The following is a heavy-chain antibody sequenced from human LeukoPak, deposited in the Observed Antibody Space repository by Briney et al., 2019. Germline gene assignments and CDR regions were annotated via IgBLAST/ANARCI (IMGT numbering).Heavy chain of an antibody. CDR3: ATRNVDTAKGRPDYYYYYGMDV. Sequence: SETLSLTCTVSGGSISSSSYYWGWIRQPPGKGLEWIGSIYYSGSTYYNPSLKSRVTISVDTSKNQFSLKLSSVTAADTAVYYCATRNVDTAKGRPDYYYYYGMDVWGQGTTVTVSS. CDR2: IYYSGST. CDR1: GGSISSSSYY. V-gene: IGHV4-39*01. J-gene: IGHJ6*02. D-gene: IGHD5-18*01.